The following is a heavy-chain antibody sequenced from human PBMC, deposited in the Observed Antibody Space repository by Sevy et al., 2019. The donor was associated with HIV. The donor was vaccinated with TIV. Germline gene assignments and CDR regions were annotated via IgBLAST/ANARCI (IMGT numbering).Heavy chain of an antibody. CDR1: GFSFSNAW. CDR2: IKSKTEGGTR. V-gene: IGHV3-15*01. J-gene: IGHJ4*02. CDR3: TAGVGASDFDY. D-gene: IGHD1-26*01. Sequence: GGSLRLSCAASGFSFSNAWMSWVHQAPGKGLEWVGRIKSKTEGGTRDLAAPVKGRLFISSDDSSNTLYLQMNSLKTEDTAVYYCTAGVGASDFDYWGQGTLVTVSS.